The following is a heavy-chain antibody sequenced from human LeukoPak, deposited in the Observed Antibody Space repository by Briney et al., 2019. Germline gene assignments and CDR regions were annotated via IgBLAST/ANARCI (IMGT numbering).Heavy chain of an antibody. J-gene: IGHJ4*02. Sequence: NPSETLSLTCTVSGGSISSGDYYWSWIRQPPGKGLEWNGYIYYSGSTYYHPSLKSRVTISVDTSKNQFSLNLSSVTAADTAVYYCARGVWSGYYADYWGQGTLVTVSS. V-gene: IGHV4-30-4*08. CDR3: ARGVWSGYYADY. D-gene: IGHD3-3*01. CDR2: IYYSGST. CDR1: GGSISSGDYY.